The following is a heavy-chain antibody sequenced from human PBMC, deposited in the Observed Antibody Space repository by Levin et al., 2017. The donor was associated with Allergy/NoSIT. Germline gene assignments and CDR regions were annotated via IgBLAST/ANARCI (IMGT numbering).Heavy chain of an antibody. Sequence: KPGGSLRLSCTVSGGSISSGSYYWAWIRQPPGTGLEWVGHIYFTGATYYNPSLRGRLTISVDTSKNQFSLALPSVTAADTPLYYCATAVNAAGWVWFDPWGQGTLVIVSP. CDR3: ATAVNAAGWVWFDP. J-gene: IGHJ5*02. V-gene: IGHV4-39*01. D-gene: IGHD2-21*01. CDR2: IYFTGAT. CDR1: GGSISSGSYY.